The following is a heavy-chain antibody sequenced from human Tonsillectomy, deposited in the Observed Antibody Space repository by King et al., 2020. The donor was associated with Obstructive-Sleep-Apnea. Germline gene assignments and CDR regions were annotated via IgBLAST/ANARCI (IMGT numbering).Heavy chain of an antibody. D-gene: IGHD6-19*01. J-gene: IGHJ4*02. CDR3: ARQWVAGTDFDY. Sequence: QLQESGPGLVKPSETLSLTCTVSGGSISSYYWSWIRQPPGKGLEWIGYIYYSGSTNYNPSLKSRVTISVDKSKNQFPLKLSSVTAADTAVYYCARQWVAGTDFDYWGQGTLVTVSS. CDR1: GGSISSYY. V-gene: IGHV4-59*08. CDR2: IYYSGST.